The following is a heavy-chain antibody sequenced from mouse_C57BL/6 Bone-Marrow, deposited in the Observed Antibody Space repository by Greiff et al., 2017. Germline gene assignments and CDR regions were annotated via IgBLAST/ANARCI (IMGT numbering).Heavy chain of an antibody. CDR3: ARESYYGSSWYFDV. Sequence: QVQLKQPGAELVKPGASVKLSCKASGYTFTSYWMHWVKQRPGQGLEWIGMIHPNSGSTNYNEKFKSKATLTVDKSSSTAYMQLSSLTSEDSAVYYCARESYYGSSWYFDVWGTGTTVTVSS. CDR2: IHPNSGST. V-gene: IGHV1-64*01. D-gene: IGHD1-1*01. CDR1: GYTFTSYW. J-gene: IGHJ1*03.